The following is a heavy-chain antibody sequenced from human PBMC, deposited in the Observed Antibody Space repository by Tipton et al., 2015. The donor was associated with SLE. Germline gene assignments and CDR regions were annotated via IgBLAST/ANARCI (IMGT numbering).Heavy chain of an antibody. CDR2: IYSGGST. CDR1: GFTVSSNY. J-gene: IGHJ6*02. V-gene: IGHV3-66*01. CDR3: ARDQHCTGGVCPLHYGMDV. Sequence: SLRLSCAASGFTVSSNYMSWVRQAPGKGLEWVSVIYSGGSTYYADSVKGRFTISRDNSKNTLYLQMNSLRAEDTAVYYCARDQHCTGGVCPLHYGMDVWGQGTTVTVSS. D-gene: IGHD2-8*02.